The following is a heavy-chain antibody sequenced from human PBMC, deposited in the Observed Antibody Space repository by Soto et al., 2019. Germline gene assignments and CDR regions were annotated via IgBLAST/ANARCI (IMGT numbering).Heavy chain of an antibody. Sequence: GETLKISCKFSGERFTSTWIGWVRQMPGKGLEWMWIIYPGDSDTRYSPSFQGQVTISADKSSSTAYLQWSSLKASDTAMYYCARPGYCSGGSCQRGNYGMDVWGQGTTVTVSS. CDR3: ARPGYCSGGSCQRGNYGMDV. J-gene: IGHJ6*02. CDR2: IYPGDSDT. CDR1: GERFTSTW. V-gene: IGHV5-51*01. D-gene: IGHD2-15*01.